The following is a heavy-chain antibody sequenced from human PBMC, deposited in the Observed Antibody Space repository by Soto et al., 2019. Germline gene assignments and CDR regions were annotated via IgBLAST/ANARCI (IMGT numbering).Heavy chain of an antibody. Sequence: QAHLVQSGAEVKKPGASVTVSCEASGYDFTNYDITWGRQATGHGLERMVWMNPNSGHTGYAQKFQGRVTMARNTAISTAYMDLTGMTSYDTAVYYCARVSGDPLLGAYCVYHLEVWGKGTTVTISS. J-gene: IGHJ6*03. D-gene: IGHD2-21*01. V-gene: IGHV1-8*01. CDR1: GYDFTNYD. CDR3: ARVSGDPLLGAYCVYHLEV. CDR2: MNPNSGHT.